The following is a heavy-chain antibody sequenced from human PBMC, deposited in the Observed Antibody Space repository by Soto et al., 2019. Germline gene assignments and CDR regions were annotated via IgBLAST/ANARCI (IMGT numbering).Heavy chain of an antibody. D-gene: IGHD2-21*02. V-gene: IGHV3-64D*06. CDR2: ISSNGGST. Sequence: GGSLRLSCAASGFTFSDYYMSWIRKAPGKGLEYVSAISSNGGSTYYADSVKGRFTISRDNSKNTLYLQMSSLRAEDTAVYYCVKTIVVVTATPDAFDIWGQGTMVTVSS. J-gene: IGHJ3*02. CDR3: VKTIVVVTATPDAFDI. CDR1: GFTFSDYY.